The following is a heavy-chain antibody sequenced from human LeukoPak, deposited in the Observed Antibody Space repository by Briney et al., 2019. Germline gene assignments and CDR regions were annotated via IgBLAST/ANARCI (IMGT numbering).Heavy chain of an antibody. D-gene: IGHD3-16*01. CDR3: ARDGGGGWFDP. Sequence: GGSLRLSCAASGFTFSSYAMSWVRQAPGKGLEWVSVIYSGGSTYYADSVKGRFTISRDNSKNTLYLQMNSLRAEDTAVYYCARDGGGGWFDPWGQGTLVTVSS. CDR1: GFTFSSYA. V-gene: IGHV3-66*01. J-gene: IGHJ5*02. CDR2: IYSGGST.